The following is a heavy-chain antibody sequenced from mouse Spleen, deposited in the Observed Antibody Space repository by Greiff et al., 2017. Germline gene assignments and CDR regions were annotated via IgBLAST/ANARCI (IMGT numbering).Heavy chain of an antibody. Sequence: VQLQESGPELVKPGASVKISCKASGYSFTSYYIHWVKQRPGQGLEWIGWIYPGSGNTKYNEKFKGKATLTADTSSSTAYMQLSSLTSEDSAVYYCARQGFYYFDYWGQGTTLTVSS. CDR1: GYSFTSYY. CDR2: IYPGSGNT. V-gene: IGHV1-66*01. J-gene: IGHJ2*01. CDR3: ARQGFYYFDY.